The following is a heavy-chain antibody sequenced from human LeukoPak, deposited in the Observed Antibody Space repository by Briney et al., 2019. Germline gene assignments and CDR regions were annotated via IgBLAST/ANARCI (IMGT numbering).Heavy chain of an antibody. V-gene: IGHV1-2*06. CDR1: GYTFTDSY. Sequence: ASVKVSCKASGYTFTDSYIHWVRQAPGQGLEWMGRINPNSGDPNYPQNFQGRVTLTRDTSISTAYMELSRLRFDDTAVYYCARNKEGKSLDNWGQGTLVTVSS. CDR2: INPNSGDP. J-gene: IGHJ4*02. CDR3: ARNKEGKSLDN.